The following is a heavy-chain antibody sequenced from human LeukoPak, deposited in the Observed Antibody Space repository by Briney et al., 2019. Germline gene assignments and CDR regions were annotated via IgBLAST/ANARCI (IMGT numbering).Heavy chain of an antibody. Sequence: GGSLRLSXAASGLTLSSYWMSWVRQAPGKGLEWVANIKQDGSEKYYVDSVEGRFTISRDNAKNSLYLQMNSLRAEDTAVYYCAREGYGPLDFWGRGTLVTVSS. CDR1: GLTLSSYW. J-gene: IGHJ4*02. CDR3: AREGYGPLDF. V-gene: IGHV3-7*01. D-gene: IGHD4-17*01. CDR2: IKQDGSEK.